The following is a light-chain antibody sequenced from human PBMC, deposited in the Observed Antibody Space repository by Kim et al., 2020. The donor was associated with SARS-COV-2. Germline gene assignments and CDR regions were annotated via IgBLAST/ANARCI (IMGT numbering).Light chain of an antibody. J-gene: IGLJ2*01. Sequence: MSPGQAARITCSGDKLGDKYACWYQQKPGQSPVLVIYQDSKRPSGIPERFSGSNSGNTATLTISGTQAMDEADYYCQAWDSSSVVFGGGTQLTVL. V-gene: IGLV3-1*01. CDR1: KLGDKY. CDR2: QDS. CDR3: QAWDSSSVV.